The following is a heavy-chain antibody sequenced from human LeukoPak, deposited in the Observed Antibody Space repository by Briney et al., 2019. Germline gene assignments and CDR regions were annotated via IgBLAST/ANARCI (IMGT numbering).Heavy chain of an antibody. Sequence: PGGSLRLSCEASGFTFSAYAMTWVRQAPGKGLEWVSSIGSDNKPHYSESVRGRFAISRDNSKNTLYLQMNSLRAEDTAVYYCARDIAFGERDAFDIWGQGTMVTVSS. CDR2: IGSDNKP. D-gene: IGHD1-1*01. CDR1: GFTFSAYA. J-gene: IGHJ3*02. CDR3: ARDIAFGERDAFDI. V-gene: IGHV3-23*01.